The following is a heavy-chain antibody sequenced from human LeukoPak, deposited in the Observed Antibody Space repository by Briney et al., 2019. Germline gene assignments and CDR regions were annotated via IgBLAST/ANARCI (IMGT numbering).Heavy chain of an antibody. CDR3: ARATVGGWTREFDY. Sequence: SGTLSLTCAVSGGSISNDNWWSWVRQSPGKGLEWIGYIYYSGSTNYNPSLKSRVTISVDTSKNQFSLKLSSVTAADTAVYYCARATVGGWTREFDYWGQGTLVTVSS. J-gene: IGHJ4*02. D-gene: IGHD6-19*01. V-gene: IGHV4-4*02. CDR2: IYYSGST. CDR1: GGSISNDNW.